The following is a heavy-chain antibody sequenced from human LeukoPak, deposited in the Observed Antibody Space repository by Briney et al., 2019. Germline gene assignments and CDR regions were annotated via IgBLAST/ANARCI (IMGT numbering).Heavy chain of an antibody. CDR2: VDPEDGET. CDR3: ARALAAALPSIYYYGMDV. D-gene: IGHD6-13*01. Sequence: GASVKVSCKVSGHTLTEISMHWVRQAPGKGFEWMGGVDPEDGETIYAQKLQGRVTMTEDTSTDTAYMELSSLRSEDTAVYYCARALAAALPSIYYYGMDVWGQGTTVTVSS. CDR1: GHTLTEIS. V-gene: IGHV1-24*01. J-gene: IGHJ6*02.